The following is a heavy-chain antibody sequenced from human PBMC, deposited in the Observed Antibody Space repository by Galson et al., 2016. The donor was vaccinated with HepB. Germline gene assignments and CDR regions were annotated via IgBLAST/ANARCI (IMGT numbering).Heavy chain of an antibody. J-gene: IGHJ4*02. Sequence: SLRLSCAASGFTFSDYYMSWIRQAPGKGLEWLSYISGSSTYTNYADSVKGRFTISRDNAKNSLYLQMNSLRAEDTAVYYCEKRYSSGYYGSGDYGGQGTLVTVSS. CDR2: ISGSSTYT. CDR1: GFTFSDYY. CDR3: EKRYSSGYYGSGDY. V-gene: IGHV3-11*03. D-gene: IGHD6-25*01.